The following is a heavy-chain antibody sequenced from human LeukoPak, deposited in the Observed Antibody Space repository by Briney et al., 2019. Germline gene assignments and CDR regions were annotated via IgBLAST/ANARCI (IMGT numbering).Heavy chain of an antibody. V-gene: IGHV1-18*01. CDR2: ISPYNGNT. Sequence: ASVKVSCKASGYTFSSSGINWVRQAPGQGLEWMGWISPYNGNTNFAQKLQGRVTMTTDTSTSTAYMELRSLTSDDTAVYYCARGVAGHYYFDYWGQGTLVTVSS. CDR3: ARGVAGHYYFDY. J-gene: IGHJ4*02. CDR1: GYTFSSSG. D-gene: IGHD6-19*01.